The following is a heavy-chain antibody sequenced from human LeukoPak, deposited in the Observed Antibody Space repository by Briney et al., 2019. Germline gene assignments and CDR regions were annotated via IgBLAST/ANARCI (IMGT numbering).Heavy chain of an antibody. CDR3: AKDVGKWESLHFFDY. J-gene: IGHJ4*02. D-gene: IGHD1-26*01. V-gene: IGHV3-23*01. CDR2: ISGSGAST. CDR1: GFTFSSYA. Sequence: GGSLRLSCAASGFTFSSYAMSWVRQAPGKGLEWISGISGSGASTYYADSMKGRFTISRDDSRNTLYLQMNSLRGDDTAVYYCAKDVGKWESLHFFDYWGQGTLVTVSS.